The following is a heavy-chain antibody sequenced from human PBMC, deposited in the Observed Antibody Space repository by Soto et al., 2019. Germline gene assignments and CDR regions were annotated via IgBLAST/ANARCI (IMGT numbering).Heavy chain of an antibody. CDR3: ATVQFYGVDV. Sequence: ASVKVSCKASGFSFSTYTIHWVRQAPGQRPEWLGWFNAANGDTKYSPNCQDRVTITGDTSASTAFMELSSLRSEDTAVYYCATVQFYGVDVWGPGTTVTVSS. V-gene: IGHV1-3*01. CDR2: FNAANGDT. CDR1: GFSFSTYT. J-gene: IGHJ6*02. D-gene: IGHD3-10*02.